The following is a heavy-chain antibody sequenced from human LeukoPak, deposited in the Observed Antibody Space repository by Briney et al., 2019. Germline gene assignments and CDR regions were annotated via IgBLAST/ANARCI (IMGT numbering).Heavy chain of an antibody. J-gene: IGHJ4*02. CDR3: ARMRTVTTPFDY. V-gene: IGHV5-51*01. Sequence: GESLKISCKGSGYSFTSYWIAWVRQMPGKGLEYMGIIYPGDSDTTYSPSFQGQVTISVDKSISTAYLQWSSLKASDTAMYYCARMRTVTTPFDYWGQGTLVTVSS. CDR1: GYSFTSYW. CDR2: IYPGDSDT. D-gene: IGHD4-17*01.